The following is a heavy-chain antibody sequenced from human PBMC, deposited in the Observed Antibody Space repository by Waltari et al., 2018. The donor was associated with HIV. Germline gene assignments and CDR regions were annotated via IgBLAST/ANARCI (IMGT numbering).Heavy chain of an antibody. J-gene: IGHJ4*02. CDR3: ARGEETSLVLGTFDS. CDR2: IDSVGYTT. Sequence: EVQLVESGGGLVQPGGSLRLSCAASGFSFRRYWMHWVRQAPGKGLVWVSRIDSVGYTTTYVDSVEGRFTISRDNAKDTLYLQINSLRVEDTGFYYCARGEETSLVLGTFDSWGQGTLVTVSS. D-gene: IGHD1-7*01. CDR1: GFSFRRYW. V-gene: IGHV3-74*01.